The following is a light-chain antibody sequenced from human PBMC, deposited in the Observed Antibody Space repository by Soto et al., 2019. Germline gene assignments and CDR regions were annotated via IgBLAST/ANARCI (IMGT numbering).Light chain of an antibody. Sequence: GYRVTITXRASQSIDTWLAWYQHKPGKAPKLLIYKASTLKSGVPSRFSGSGSGTEFTLTISSLQPDDFATYYCQKYNSAPLTFGGGTKVDI. CDR3: QKYNSAPLT. CDR2: KAS. J-gene: IGKJ4*01. V-gene: IGKV1-5*03. CDR1: QSIDTW.